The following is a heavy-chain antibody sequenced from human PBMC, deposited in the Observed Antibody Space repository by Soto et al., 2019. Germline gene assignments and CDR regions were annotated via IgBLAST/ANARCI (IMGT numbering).Heavy chain of an antibody. D-gene: IGHD1-26*01. V-gene: IGHV1-3*01. CDR3: ALGLVALLGWFEA. CDR1: GFTFRSYA. J-gene: IGHJ5*02. CDR2: VNAGNGNT. Sequence: QVQLVQSAADVKKPGASVRVSCEANGFTFRSYAVHWLRQAPGQRFEWMGWVNAGNGNTKYSQKFQGRLSLTRDTSVSASYMELHSLTSEVTSVYYCALGLVALLGWFEAWGQGTLISVSS.